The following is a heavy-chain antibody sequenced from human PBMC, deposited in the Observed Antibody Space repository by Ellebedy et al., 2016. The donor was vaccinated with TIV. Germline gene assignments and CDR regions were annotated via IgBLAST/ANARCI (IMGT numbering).Heavy chain of an antibody. CDR3: ARGIAVAEYDAFDI. CDR2: INPNSGGT. V-gene: IGHV1-2*02. Sequence: AASVKVSCKASGYTFTGYYMHWVRQAPGQGLEWMGWINPNSGGTNYAQKFQGRVTMTRDTSISTAYMELSRLRSDDTAVYYCARGIAVAEYDAFDIWGQGTMVTVSS. J-gene: IGHJ3*02. CDR1: GYTFTGYY. D-gene: IGHD6-19*01.